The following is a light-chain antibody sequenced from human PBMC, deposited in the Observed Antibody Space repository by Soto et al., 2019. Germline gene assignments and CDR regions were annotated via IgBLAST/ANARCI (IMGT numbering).Light chain of an antibody. Sequence: DIQMTQSPSTLSASVGDRVTITCRASQSISSWLAWYQQKPGKAPKLLIYDASSLESGVPSRFSGSGSGTEFTLPIRSLQPDDFAPYYCQQYNSYSGTFGQGTKVEIK. CDR2: DAS. CDR3: QQYNSYSGT. V-gene: IGKV1-5*01. CDR1: QSISSW. J-gene: IGKJ1*01.